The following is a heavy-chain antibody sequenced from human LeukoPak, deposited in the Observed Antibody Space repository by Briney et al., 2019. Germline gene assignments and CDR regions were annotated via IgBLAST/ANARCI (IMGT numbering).Heavy chain of an antibody. CDR1: GFTFSSYG. CDR2: ISGSGGNT. Sequence: PGGTLRLSCAASGFTFSSYGMSWVRQAPGKGLEWVSAISGSGGNTYYADSVKGRFTLSRDNSKNTLYLQMNSLRAEDTAVYYCAREETPMVHDYWGQGTLVTVSS. V-gene: IGHV3-23*01. J-gene: IGHJ4*02. D-gene: IGHD5-18*01. CDR3: AREETPMVHDY.